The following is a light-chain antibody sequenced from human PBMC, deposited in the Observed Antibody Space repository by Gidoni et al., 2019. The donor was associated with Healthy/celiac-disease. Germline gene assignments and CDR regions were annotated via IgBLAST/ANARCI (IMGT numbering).Light chain of an antibody. Sequence: VLTQSPATLSLSPGERATLSCRASQSVSSYLAWYQQKPGQAPRLLIYDASNRATGIPARFSGSGSGTDFTLTISSLEPEDFAVYYCQQRSNWPWTFGQGTKVEIK. CDR3: QQRSNWPWT. CDR1: QSVSSY. V-gene: IGKV3-11*01. J-gene: IGKJ1*01. CDR2: DAS.